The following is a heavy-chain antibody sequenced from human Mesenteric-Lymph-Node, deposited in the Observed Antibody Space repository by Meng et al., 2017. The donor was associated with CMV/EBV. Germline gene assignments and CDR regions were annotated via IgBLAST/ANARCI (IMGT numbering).Heavy chain of an antibody. CDR2: VYYDGGNK. D-gene: IGHD3-3*01. Sequence: GESLKISCAASGFTFSNYGMHWVRQAPGKGLEWVAVVYYDGGNKYYADSVKGRFTISRDNSKNTLYLQMNSLRAEDTAVYYCAKDPAYYDFWSGSYWFDPWGQGTLVTVSS. J-gene: IGHJ5*02. CDR1: GFTFSNYG. CDR3: AKDPAYYDFWSGSYWFDP. V-gene: IGHV3-30*02.